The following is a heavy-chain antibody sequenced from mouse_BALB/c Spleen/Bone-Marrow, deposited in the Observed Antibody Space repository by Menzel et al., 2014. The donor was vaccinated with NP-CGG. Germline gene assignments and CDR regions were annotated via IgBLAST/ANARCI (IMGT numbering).Heavy chain of an antibody. J-gene: IGHJ3*01. V-gene: IGHV4-1*02. CDR1: GFDFSRYW. CDR2: INPDSNTI. Sequence: EVQLQQSGGGLVQPGGSLKPSCAASGFDFSRYWMSWVRQAPGKGLEWIGEINPDSNTINYTPSLKDKFIISRDNAKNTLYLQMSKVRSEDTALYCCARLGYCGGFAYWGRGTLVTVSA. CDR3: ARLGYCGGFAY. D-gene: IGHD2-3*01.